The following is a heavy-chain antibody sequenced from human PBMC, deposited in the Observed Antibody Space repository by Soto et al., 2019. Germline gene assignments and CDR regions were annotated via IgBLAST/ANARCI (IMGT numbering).Heavy chain of an antibody. CDR2: IIPILGIA. Sequence: QVQLVQSGAEVKKPGSSVKVSCKASGGTFSSYTSSWVRQAPGQGLEWMGRIIPILGIANYAQKFQGRVTITADKSTSTASMELSSLRAVDTGVYYCARGRQDYYYGMDVWGQGTTVTVSS. J-gene: IGHJ6*02. CDR1: GGTFSSYT. CDR3: ARGRQDYYYGMDV. V-gene: IGHV1-69*02.